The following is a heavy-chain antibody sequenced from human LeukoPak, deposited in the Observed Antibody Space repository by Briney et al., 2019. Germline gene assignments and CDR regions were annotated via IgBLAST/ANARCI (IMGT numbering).Heavy chain of an antibody. Sequence: KTGGSLRLSCAASGFIFSNAWMSWVRQAPGKGLEWVGRIKSKTDGGTTDYAAPVKGRFTISRDDSKNTLYLQMNSLKTEDTALYYCTTGPRSWWLHKWGQGTLVTVSS. D-gene: IGHD5-12*01. J-gene: IGHJ4*02. CDR3: TTGPRSWWLHK. CDR2: IKSKTDGGTT. CDR1: GFIFSNAW. V-gene: IGHV3-15*01.